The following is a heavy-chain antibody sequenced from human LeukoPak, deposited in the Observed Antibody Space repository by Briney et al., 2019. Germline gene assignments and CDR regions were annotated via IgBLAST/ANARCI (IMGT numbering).Heavy chain of an antibody. CDR1: GFTFSSYA. CDR3: AEDMAPLNTVVTLGGFDY. CDR2: ISWNSGSI. J-gene: IGHJ4*02. V-gene: IGHV3-9*01. Sequence: GGSLRLSCAASGFTFSSYAMSWVCHAPGKGLEWVSGISWNSGSIGYADSVKGRFTISRDNAKNSLYLQMNSLRAEDTVLYYCAEDMAPLNTVVTLGGFDYWGQGTLVTVSS. D-gene: IGHD4-23*01.